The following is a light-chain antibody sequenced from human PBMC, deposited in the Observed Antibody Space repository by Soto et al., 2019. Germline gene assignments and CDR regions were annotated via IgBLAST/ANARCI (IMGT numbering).Light chain of an antibody. CDR2: GAS. J-gene: IGKJ5*01. Sequence: EVVMTQSPGTLSVSQGERATLSCRASQSVSSNLAWYQQKPGQAPRLLIYGASTSATAFPARFSGRGSGTEFTLTISSLQSEDVAVYYCQHCNNWPMTFGQGTRLEIK. CDR1: QSVSSN. CDR3: QHCNNWPMT. V-gene: IGKV3-15*01.